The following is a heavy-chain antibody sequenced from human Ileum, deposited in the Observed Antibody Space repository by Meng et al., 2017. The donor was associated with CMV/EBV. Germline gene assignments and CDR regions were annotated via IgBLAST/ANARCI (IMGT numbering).Heavy chain of an antibody. CDR3: AHFVGGYYPSRPDY. CDR2: IYRGDDK. Sequence: QFNLQASLPTLCKPPQTLPLACSFSGFSPSISGEGVGWIRQPPGKALEWLALIYRGDDKRYSPSLNSRLTIAKDTSKNEVVLTLTNMGPIDTGTYYCAHFVGGYYPSRPDYWGQGTLVTVSS. CDR1: GFSPSISGEG. V-gene: IGHV2-5*02. D-gene: IGHD1-26*01. J-gene: IGHJ4*02.